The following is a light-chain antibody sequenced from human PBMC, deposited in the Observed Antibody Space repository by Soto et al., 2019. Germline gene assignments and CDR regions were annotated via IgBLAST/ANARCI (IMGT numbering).Light chain of an antibody. CDR3: QQYYSTPS. CDR1: QSVLFSSNNKNY. J-gene: IGKJ5*01. CDR2: WAS. Sequence: DIVMTQSPDSLAVSLGERATINCKSSQSVLFSSNNKNYLAWYQQKPGQPPKLLIYWASTRESGVPDRFSGRGSGTYFTLTISRLQAEDVAVYYCQQYYSTPSFGQGTRLE. V-gene: IGKV4-1*01.